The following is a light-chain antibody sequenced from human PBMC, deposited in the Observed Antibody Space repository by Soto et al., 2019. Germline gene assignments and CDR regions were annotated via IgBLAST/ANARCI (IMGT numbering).Light chain of an antibody. V-gene: IGKV1-5*03. CDR1: QSVSYW. CDR3: LHYASYPLS. J-gene: IGKJ4*01. Sequence: DIQMTQSPSTLSASVGDRVTITCRASQSVSYWLAWYQQKPGKAPKFMISRASTLESGVPSRFSGSGSGTEFTLTISSLQPDDFAHYYCLHYASYPLSFGGGTKVEIK. CDR2: RAS.